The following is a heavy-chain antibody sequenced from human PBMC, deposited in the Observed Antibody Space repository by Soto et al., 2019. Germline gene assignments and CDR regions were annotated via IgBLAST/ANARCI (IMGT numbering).Heavy chain of an antibody. Sequence: QLLESGPGLVKPSETLSLTCTVSGGSISSSSYYWGWIRQPPGKGLEWIGSIYYSGSTYYNPSLKSRVTISVDTSKNQFSLKLSSVTAADTAVYYWARDDYGDYYDAFDIWGQGTMVTVSS. D-gene: IGHD4-17*01. V-gene: IGHV4-39*02. J-gene: IGHJ3*02. CDR1: GGSISSSSYY. CDR2: IYYSGST. CDR3: ARDDYGDYYDAFDI.